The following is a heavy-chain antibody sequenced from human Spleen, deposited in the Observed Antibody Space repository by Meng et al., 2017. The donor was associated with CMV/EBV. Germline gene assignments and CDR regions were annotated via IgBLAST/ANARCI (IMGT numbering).Heavy chain of an antibody. D-gene: IGHD2-2*01. J-gene: IGHJ4*01. CDR3: AKGGSEYQLLLEDYFDS. CDR1: GFTFSSYA. V-gene: IGHV3-23*01. CDR2: ISSSGDST. Sequence: GESLKISCAASGFTFSSYAMHWVRQAPGKGLEWVSVISSSGDSTYYAVSVKGWFTISRDNSKNTLYLQMNSLRVDDTAIYYCAKGGSEYQLLLEDYFDSWGHGALVTVSS.